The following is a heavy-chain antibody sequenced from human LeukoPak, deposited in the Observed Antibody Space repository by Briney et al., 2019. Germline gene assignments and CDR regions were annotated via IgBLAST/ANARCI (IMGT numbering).Heavy chain of an antibody. CDR3: ARGGYCSGGSCYPAFY. CDR2: IFHSGST. CDR1: GGSISSYY. Sequence: SETLSLTCTVSGGSISSYYWSWIRQPPGKGLEWIGSIFHSGSTYYNPSLKSRVTISVDTSKNQFSLKLSSVTAADTAVYYCARGGYCSGGSCYPAFYWGQGTLVTVSS. D-gene: IGHD2-15*01. J-gene: IGHJ4*02. V-gene: IGHV4-39*07.